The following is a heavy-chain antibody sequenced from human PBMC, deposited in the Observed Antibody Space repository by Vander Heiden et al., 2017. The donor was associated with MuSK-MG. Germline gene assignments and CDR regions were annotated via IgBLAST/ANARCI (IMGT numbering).Heavy chain of an antibody. J-gene: IGHJ4*02. CDR2: IRSKTNSYAT. V-gene: IGHV3-73*01. CDR1: GFTFRGSA. Sequence: EVQLVESGGGLVQPGGSLTPSCAASGFTFRGSAVYWVRQTSGKGLEWIARIRSKTNSYATAYAASVQGRFTISRDDSKNTAYLQMNSLRDDDTAVYYCAAPPHDYGDYFDYWGQGTLVTVSS. CDR3: AAPPHDYGDYFDY. D-gene: IGHD4-17*01.